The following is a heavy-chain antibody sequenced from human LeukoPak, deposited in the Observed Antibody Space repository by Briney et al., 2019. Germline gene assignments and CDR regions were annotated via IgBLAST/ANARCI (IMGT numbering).Heavy chain of an antibody. CDR2: INPNSGGT. J-gene: IGHJ6*03. CDR1: GGTFRYYA. D-gene: IGHD2-15*01. V-gene: IGHV1-2*02. CDR3: ARDQGIWADYYYYYYMDV. Sequence: GASVKVSCKASGGTFRYYAVTWVRQAPGQGLEWLGWINPNSGGTNYAQKFQGRVTMTRDTSISTAYMELSRLRSDDTAVYYCARDQGIWADYYYYYYMDVWGKGTTVTVSS.